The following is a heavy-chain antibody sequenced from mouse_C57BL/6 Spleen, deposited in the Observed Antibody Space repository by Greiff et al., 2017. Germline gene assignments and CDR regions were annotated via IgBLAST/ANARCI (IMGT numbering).Heavy chain of an antibody. V-gene: IGHV1-80*01. Sequence: VQLQQSGAELVKPGASVKISCKASGYAFSSYWMNWVKQRPGQGLEWIGQIYPGGGDTNYNGKFKGKATLTADTSSSTAYMQLSSLTSEDSAVYFYARVSYSNYDYAMGYWGQGTSVTVSS. CDR2: IYPGGGDT. J-gene: IGHJ4*01. CDR1: GYAFSSYW. CDR3: ARVSYSNYDYAMGY. D-gene: IGHD2-5*01.